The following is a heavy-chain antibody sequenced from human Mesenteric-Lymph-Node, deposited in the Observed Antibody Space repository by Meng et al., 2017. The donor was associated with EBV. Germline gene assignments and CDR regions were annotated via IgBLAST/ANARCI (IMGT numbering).Heavy chain of an antibody. Sequence: QVQLQESGPGLVKASETLSLTCTVSGGSVSSSSDFWGWIRQPPGKGLEWIASISYSGNSFYNPSLRSRVTISVDTSKNQFSLRVTSVTAADTAVYYCTSTPNPNFYDYWGQGTLVTVSS. CDR1: GGSVSSSSDF. D-gene: IGHD1-14*01. CDR2: ISYSGNS. V-gene: IGHV4-39*01. CDR3: TSTPNPNFYDY. J-gene: IGHJ4*02.